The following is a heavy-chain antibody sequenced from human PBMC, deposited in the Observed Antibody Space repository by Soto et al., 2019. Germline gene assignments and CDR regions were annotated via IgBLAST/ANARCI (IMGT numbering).Heavy chain of an antibody. CDR1: GFTFSSYG. J-gene: IGHJ4*02. CDR2: IGYDGSNK. Sequence: GGSLRLSCAASGFTFSSYGMHWVRQAPGKGLEGVAVIGYDGSNKYYVDSVKGRFTISRDNSKNTLFLQMNSLRAEDTAVYYCARDGGYARFFDYWGQGTLVTVSS. D-gene: IGHD2-2*01. CDR3: ARDGGYARFFDY. V-gene: IGHV3-33*01.